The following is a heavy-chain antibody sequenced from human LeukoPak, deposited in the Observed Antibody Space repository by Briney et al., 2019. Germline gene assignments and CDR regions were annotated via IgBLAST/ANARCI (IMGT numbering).Heavy chain of an antibody. J-gene: IGHJ3*02. CDR3: ARGRPLRYCSGGSCYPDAFDI. CDR1: GYTFTGYY. Sequence: ASVKVSCKASGYTFTGYYMHWVRQAPGQGLEWMGRINPNSGGTNYAQKFQGRVTLTRDTSISTAYMELRKLRSDDTAVYYCARGRPLRYCSGGSCYPDAFDIWGQGTMVTVSS. V-gene: IGHV1-2*06. CDR2: INPNSGGT. D-gene: IGHD2-15*01.